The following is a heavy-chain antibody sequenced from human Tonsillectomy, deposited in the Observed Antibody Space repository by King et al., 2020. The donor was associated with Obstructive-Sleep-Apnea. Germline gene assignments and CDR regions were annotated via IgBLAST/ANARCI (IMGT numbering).Heavy chain of an antibody. Sequence: VQLVESGGGLVQPGRSLRLSCAASGFTFDDYAMHWVRQAPGKGLEWVSGISWNSGSIGYADSVKGGFTISGDNAKNSLYLPMNRLRAEDTALYYCANDVVVAASYAFDIWGQGTMVTVSS. D-gene: IGHD2-15*01. J-gene: IGHJ3*02. V-gene: IGHV3-9*01. CDR3: ANDVVVAASYAFDI. CDR1: GFTFDDYA. CDR2: ISWNSGSI.